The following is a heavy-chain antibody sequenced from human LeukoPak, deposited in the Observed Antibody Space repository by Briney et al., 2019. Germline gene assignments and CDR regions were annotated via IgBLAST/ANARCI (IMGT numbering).Heavy chain of an antibody. CDR3: ARLADYLNYCSSTSCQGWFDP. V-gene: IGHV4-39*01. J-gene: IGHJ5*02. CDR2: IYYSGST. CDR1: GGSISSSSYY. Sequence: SETLSLTCTVSGGSISSSSYYWGWIRQPPGKGLEWIGSIYYSGSTYYNPSLKSRVTISVDTSKNQFSLKLSSVTAADTAVYYCARLADYLNYCSSTSCQGWFDPWGQGTLVTVSS. D-gene: IGHD2-2*01.